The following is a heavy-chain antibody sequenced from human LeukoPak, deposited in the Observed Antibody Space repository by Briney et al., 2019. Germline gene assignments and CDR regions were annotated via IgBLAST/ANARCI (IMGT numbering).Heavy chain of an antibody. D-gene: IGHD3-10*01. CDR2: IRYDGSNK. J-gene: IGHJ6*03. Sequence: GGSLRLSCAASGFTFSSYGLHWVRQAPGKGLEWVTFIRYDGSNKYYADSVKGRFTISRDNSKNTLYLQMNSLRDEDTAVYYCARDGDTVLTRGYYYYLDVWGKGTTVTVSS. CDR3: ARDGDTVLTRGYYYYLDV. V-gene: IGHV3-30*02. CDR1: GFTFSSYG.